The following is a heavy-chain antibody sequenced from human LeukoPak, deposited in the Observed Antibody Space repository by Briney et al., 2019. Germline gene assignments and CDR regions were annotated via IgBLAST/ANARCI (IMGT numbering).Heavy chain of an antibody. CDR3: ARAAYSSTWYSRYFDL. CDR1: GFTFSSYD. Sequence: GGSLRLSCAASGFTFSSYDIHWVRQATGKGRECGSGIGTGGEIYYQGYVKGGFTISRENATNSLYLQMNSMRAGDTAVYYCARAAYSSTWYSRYFDLWGRGTLVTVSS. V-gene: IGHV3-13*01. D-gene: IGHD6-13*01. CDR2: IGTGGEI. J-gene: IGHJ2*01.